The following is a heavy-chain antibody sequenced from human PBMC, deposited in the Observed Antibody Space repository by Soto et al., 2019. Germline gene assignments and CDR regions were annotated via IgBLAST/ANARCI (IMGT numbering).Heavy chain of an antibody. CDR3: ARGYCSGGSCSVNWFDP. D-gene: IGHD2-15*01. CDR1: GYTFTSYG. V-gene: IGHV1-18*01. CDR2: ITAYNGNT. Sequence: QVQLVQSGVEVKKPGASVKVSCKASGYTFTSYGITWVRQSPGQGLEWMGWITAYNGNTDYAQKLQGRVTMTTDTPRSIDYMELRSLRADETAMYYCARGYCSGGSCSVNWFDPWGQGTLVSVSS. J-gene: IGHJ5*02.